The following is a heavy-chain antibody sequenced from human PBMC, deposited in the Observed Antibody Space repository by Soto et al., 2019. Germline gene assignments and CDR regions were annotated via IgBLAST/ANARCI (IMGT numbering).Heavy chain of an antibody. CDR1: GFPFGSYA. J-gene: IGHJ3*02. V-gene: IGHV3-64D*06. CDR2: VTSNGGSV. Sequence: PGGSLRLSCSASGFPFGSYAMHWVRQPPGKGLEYVSAVTSNGGSVYYADSVKGRFSISRDNFQNTLHLHMSSLKAEDTAVYYCVKDVGSTSTCYNCAFDIWGQGTMVTVSS. CDR3: VKDVGSTSTCYNCAFDI. D-gene: IGHD1-26*01.